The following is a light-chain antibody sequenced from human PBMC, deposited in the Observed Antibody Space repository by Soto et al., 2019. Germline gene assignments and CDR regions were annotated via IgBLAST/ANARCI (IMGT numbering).Light chain of an antibody. CDR1: QGISSF. V-gene: IGKV1-9*01. J-gene: IGKJ1*01. Sequence: IQLTQSPSSLSASVGDSVTITCRASQGISSFLAWYQQKPGKAPKLLIYAASTLQSGVPSRFSGSGSGTDFTLTISCLQSDDFATYYCQHSWTFGQGTKVDIK. CDR2: AAS. CDR3: QHSWT.